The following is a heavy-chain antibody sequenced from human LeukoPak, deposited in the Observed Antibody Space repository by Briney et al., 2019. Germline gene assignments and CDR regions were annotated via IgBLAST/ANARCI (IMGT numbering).Heavy chain of an antibody. D-gene: IGHD3-3*02. CDR3: ASQDRDSIWALDV. Sequence: PGGSLRLSCAASGFTVSSNYMSWVRQAPGKGLEWVSVIYSGGSTYYADSVKGRFIISRGNSKNTVNLQMNSLRAEDTAVYYCASQDRDSIWALDVWGQGTTVTVS. J-gene: IGHJ6*02. CDR2: IYSGGST. V-gene: IGHV3-66*04. CDR1: GFTVSSNY.